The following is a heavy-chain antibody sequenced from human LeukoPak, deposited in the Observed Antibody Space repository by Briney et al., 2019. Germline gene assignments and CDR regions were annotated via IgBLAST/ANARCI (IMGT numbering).Heavy chain of an antibody. D-gene: IGHD2-15*01. CDR1: GGSFSGYY. CDR2: INHSGST. V-gene: IGHV4-34*01. J-gene: IGHJ6*03. CDR3: ARADKYYYMDV. Sequence: PSETLSLTCAVYGGSFSGYYWSWIRQSPGKGLEWIGEINHSGSTNYNPSLKSRVTISVDTSKNQFSLKLSSVTAADTAVYYCARADKYYYMDVWDKGTTVTVSS.